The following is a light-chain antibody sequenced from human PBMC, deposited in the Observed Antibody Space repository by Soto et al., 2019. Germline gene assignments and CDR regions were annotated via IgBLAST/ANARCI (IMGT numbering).Light chain of an antibody. CDR3: MQALQTPMFT. CDR1: QSLLHSNGYNY. Sequence: DIVLTQSPAPLPVTPGEPASISCRSSQSLLHSNGYNYLDWYLQKPGQSPQLLIYLGSTRASGVPDRFSGSGSGTDFTLKISRVVAGDVGVYYCMQALQTPMFTFGQGTKLQI. V-gene: IGKV2-28*01. J-gene: IGKJ2*01. CDR2: LGS.